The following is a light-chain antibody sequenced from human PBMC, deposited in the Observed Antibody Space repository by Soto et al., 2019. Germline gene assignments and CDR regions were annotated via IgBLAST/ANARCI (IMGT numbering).Light chain of an antibody. Sequence: QSALTQPASVSGSPGQSITISCTGTSSDVGSYNYVSWYQQLPGKAPKLMIYDVSNRPSGVSNRFSGSKSGNTASLTISGLQAEDEADYYCSSYTTSSSVVFGGGTQLTVL. CDR1: SSDVGSYNY. V-gene: IGLV2-14*01. CDR2: DVS. CDR3: SSYTTSSSVV. J-gene: IGLJ2*01.